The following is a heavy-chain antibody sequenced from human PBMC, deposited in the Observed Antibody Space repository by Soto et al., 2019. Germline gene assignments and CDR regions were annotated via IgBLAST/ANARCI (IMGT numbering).Heavy chain of an antibody. CDR3: ANSRGGTFLGYHGMDI. CDR1: VGTFSSRA. V-gene: IGHV1-69*01. J-gene: IGHJ6*02. CDR2: IIPVFGRV. D-gene: IGHD3-16*01. Sequence: QVQLVQSGPEVKKTGTSVKVSCNASVGTFSSRAISWLRQAPGQGREWMGGIIPVFGRVNYAEKFQDRVPITSDVSTGTVYLELSSLRSEDTALYYCANSRGGTFLGYHGMDIWGQGTTVSVSS.